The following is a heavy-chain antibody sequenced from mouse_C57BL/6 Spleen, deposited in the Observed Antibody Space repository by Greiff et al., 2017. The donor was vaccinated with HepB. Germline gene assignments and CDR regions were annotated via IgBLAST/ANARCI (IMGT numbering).Heavy chain of an antibody. CDR2: ISYDGSN. CDR1: GYSITSGYY. V-gene: IGHV3-6*01. CDR3: ARARGTLDY. J-gene: IGHJ2*01. D-gene: IGHD2-14*01. Sequence: EVQVVESGPGLVKPSQSLSLTCSVTGYSITSGYYWNWIRQFPGNKLEWMGYISYDGSNNYNPSLKNRISITRDTSKNQFFLKLNSVTTEDTATYYCARARGTLDYWGQGTTLTVSS.